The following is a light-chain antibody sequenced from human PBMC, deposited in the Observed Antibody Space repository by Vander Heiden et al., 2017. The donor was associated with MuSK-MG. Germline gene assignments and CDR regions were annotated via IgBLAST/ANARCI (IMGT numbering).Light chain of an antibody. CDR3: QQYYDPPLT. J-gene: IGKJ4*01. CDR2: WAS. V-gene: IGKV4-1*01. CDR1: QSVLYSSNNKNY. Sequence: IVMSQSPVSLAVSLVARATVDCKASQSVLYSSNNKNYLAWYQQKPGQPPKLLIYWASTRECGVPGRFSGSGSGTDFTLTISSLQAEDVAVYYCQQYYDPPLTFGGGTKVEIK.